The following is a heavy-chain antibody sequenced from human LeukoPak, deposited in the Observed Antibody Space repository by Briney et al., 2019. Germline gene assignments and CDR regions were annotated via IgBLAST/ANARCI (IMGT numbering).Heavy chain of an antibody. V-gene: IGHV4-31*03. CDR1: GGSISSGGYY. D-gene: IGHD2-15*01. Sequence: PSETLSLTCTVSGGSISSGGYYWSWIRQHPGKGLEWIGYIYYSGSTYYNPSFKSRVTISVDTSKNQFSLKLSSVTAADTAVYYCASGEGFNYSPIDYWGQGTLVTVSS. J-gene: IGHJ4*02. CDR2: IYYSGST. CDR3: ASGEGFNYSPIDY.